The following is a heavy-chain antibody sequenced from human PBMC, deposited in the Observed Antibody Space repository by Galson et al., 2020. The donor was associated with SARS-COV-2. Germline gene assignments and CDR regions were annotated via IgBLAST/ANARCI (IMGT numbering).Heavy chain of an antibody. CDR3: ARDLGAVAPGAFDI. J-gene: IGHJ3*02. D-gene: IGHD6-19*01. V-gene: IGHV3-11*01. CDR2: ISSSGSTI. Sequence: GGSLRLSCAASGFTFSDYYMSWIRQAPGKGPEWVSYISSSGSTIYYADSVKGRFTISRDNAKNSLYLQMNSLRAKDTAVYYCARDLGAVAPGAFDIWGQGTMVTVSS. CDR1: GFTFSDYY.